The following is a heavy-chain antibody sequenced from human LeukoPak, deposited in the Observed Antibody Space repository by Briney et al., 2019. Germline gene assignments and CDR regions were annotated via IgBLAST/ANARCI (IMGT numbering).Heavy chain of an antibody. D-gene: IGHD6-13*01. J-gene: IGHJ4*02. CDR3: AKTRPLDSSSWSHGDY. CDR1: GLTVSSYS. CDR2: ISGSGDST. Sequence: PGGSLRLSCAASGLTVSSYSMNWVRQAPGKGLEWVSAISGSGDSTYYGDSVKGRFTISRDNSKNTLYLQMNSLRAEDTAVYYCAKTRPLDSSSWSHGDYWGQGTLVTVSS. V-gene: IGHV3-23*01.